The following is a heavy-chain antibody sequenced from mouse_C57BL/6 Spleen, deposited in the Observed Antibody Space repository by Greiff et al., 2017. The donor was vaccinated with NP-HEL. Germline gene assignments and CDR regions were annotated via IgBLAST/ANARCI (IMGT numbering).Heavy chain of an antibody. V-gene: IGHV1-19*01. Sequence: VQLQQSGPVLVKPGASVKMSCKASGYTFTDYYMNWVKQSHGKSLEWIGVINPYNGGTSYNQKFKGKATLTVDKSSSTAYMELNSLTSEDSAVYYCASGDSNLGYWGQGTTLTVSS. CDR3: ASGDSNLGY. D-gene: IGHD2-5*01. CDR2: INPYNGGT. J-gene: IGHJ2*01. CDR1: GYTFTDYY.